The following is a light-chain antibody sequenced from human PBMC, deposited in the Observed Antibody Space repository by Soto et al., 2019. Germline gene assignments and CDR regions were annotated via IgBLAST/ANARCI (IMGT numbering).Light chain of an antibody. J-gene: IGKJ2*01. CDR2: GAS. CDR1: QSVSSN. CDR3: QQHNNWPRMHSFT. V-gene: IGKV3-15*01. Sequence: EIVMTQSPATLSVSPGERATLSCRASQSVSSNLAWYQQKPGQAPRLLIYGASTRATGIPARFSGSGSGTELTRTNSSLQSEDFAVYYCQQHNNWPRMHSFTFGQGNKVEIK.